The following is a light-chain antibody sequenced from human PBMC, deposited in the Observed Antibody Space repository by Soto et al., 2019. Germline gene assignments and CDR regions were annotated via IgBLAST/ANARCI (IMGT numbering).Light chain of an antibody. Sequence: DIQMTQSPSSLSASVGDTVTITCRASQKINNFLSWYQQKPGKAPKLLIFLVSTLETGVPSRFGGSGSGTDFTLTIRSLQPEDSATYFCQQSLSNPRTFGGGTKVEI. CDR3: QQSLSNPRT. J-gene: IGKJ4*01. CDR2: LVS. CDR1: QKINNF. V-gene: IGKV1-39*01.